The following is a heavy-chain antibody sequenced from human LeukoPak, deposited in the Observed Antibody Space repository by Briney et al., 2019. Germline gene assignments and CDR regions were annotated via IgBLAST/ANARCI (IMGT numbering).Heavy chain of an antibody. V-gene: IGHV4-59*01. CDR1: GGSISSYY. Sequence: SETLFLTCTVSGGSISSYYWSSIRQHPGNGLEWIGYISYTGSTTYNFSLKSRVTISLDTSQNQFSLKLTSVTPADTAVYYCAKTAKYYYGSETYYFFEYGGQGTLVTVSA. CDR2: ISYTGST. CDR3: AKTAKYYYGSETYYFFEY. J-gene: IGHJ4*02. D-gene: IGHD3-10*01.